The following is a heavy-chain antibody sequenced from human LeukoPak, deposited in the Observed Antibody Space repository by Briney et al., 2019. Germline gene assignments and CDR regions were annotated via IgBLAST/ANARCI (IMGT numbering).Heavy chain of an antibody. V-gene: IGHV4-61*02. D-gene: IGHD3-10*01. CDR3: ARAGDTYYYGSGSYAFDI. CDR1: GGSISSGSYY. J-gene: IGHJ3*02. Sequence: PSQTLSLTCTVSGGSISSGSYYWSWIRQPAGKGLEWIGRIYTSGSTNYNPSLKSRVTISVDTSKNQFSLKLSSVTAADTAVYYCARAGDTYYYGSGSYAFDIWGQGTMVTVSS. CDR2: IYTSGST.